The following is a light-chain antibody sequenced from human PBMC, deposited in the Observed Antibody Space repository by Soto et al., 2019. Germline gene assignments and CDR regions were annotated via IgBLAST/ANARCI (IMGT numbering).Light chain of an antibody. J-gene: IGKJ1*01. CDR3: LHDYNYPRT. CDR2: GAS. CDR1: QGIRNY. Sequence: AIQITQSPSSLSASVGDRVNITCRASQGIRNYLGWYQQKPGKAPNLLIYGASTLQIGVPSRFSGSGSGTDFTLTINSLQPEDFATYYCLHDYNYPRTFGQGTRVDVK. V-gene: IGKV1-6*01.